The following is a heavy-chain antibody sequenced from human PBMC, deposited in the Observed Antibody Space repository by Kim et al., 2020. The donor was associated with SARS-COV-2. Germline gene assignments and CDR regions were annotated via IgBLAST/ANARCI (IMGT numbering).Heavy chain of an antibody. CDR1: AGSISRFH. D-gene: IGHD3-10*01. Sequence: SETLSLTCTVSAGSISRFHWSWIRQPPGKGLEWIGYIDDSGSTNYNPSLKSRVTISVDTSKSQFSLMLNSVTAADTAVYYCASGGGTCHDYWGQGALVTVSS. V-gene: IGHV4-59*01. CDR2: IDDSGST. J-gene: IGHJ4*02. CDR3: ASGGGTCHDY.